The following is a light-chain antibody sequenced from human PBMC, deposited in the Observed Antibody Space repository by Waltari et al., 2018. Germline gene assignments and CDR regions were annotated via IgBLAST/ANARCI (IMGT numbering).Light chain of an antibody. CDR2: GAS. J-gene: IGKJ4*01. CDR1: QTVRTTY. CDR3: QQYDISPLT. V-gene: IGKV3-20*01. Sequence: ENVLMQSPGTMALSQGERATPSCRANQTVRTTYLAWYQQKPGQAPTLLIYGASSRATGIPDRFSGSGSGTDFSLTISSLGPEDFAVYYCQQYDISPLTFGGGTKVEIK.